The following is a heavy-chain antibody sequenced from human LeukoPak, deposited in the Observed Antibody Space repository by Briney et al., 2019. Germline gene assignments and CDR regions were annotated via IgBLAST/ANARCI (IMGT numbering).Heavy chain of an antibody. CDR3: AKVRRDIVVVPAAIFDY. CDR2: IRSKANSYAT. D-gene: IGHD2-2*02. V-gene: IGHV3-73*01. CDR1: GFTFSGSA. Sequence: GGSLRLSCAASGFTFSGSAMHWVRQASGKGLGWVGRIRSKANSYATAYAASVKGRFTISRDDSKNTAYLQMNSLRAEDTAVYYCAKVRRDIVVVPAAIFDYWGQGTLVTVSS. J-gene: IGHJ4*02.